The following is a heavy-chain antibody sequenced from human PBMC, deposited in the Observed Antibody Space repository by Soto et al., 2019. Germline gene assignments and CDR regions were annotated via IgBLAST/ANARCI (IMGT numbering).Heavy chain of an antibody. V-gene: IGHV3-7*01. CDR3: ARKGRGRFSWYFDL. Sequence: EVQLVESGGGLVQPGGSLRLSCAASEFIFSTYWMSWVRQAPGKGLEWVATIKQEGSETYYVDSVEGRFTISRDNAKNSLHLQMNSLRVEDTAVYYCARKGRGRFSWYFDLWGRGTLVTVSS. CDR2: IKQEGSET. CDR1: EFIFSTYW. J-gene: IGHJ2*01. D-gene: IGHD3-3*01.